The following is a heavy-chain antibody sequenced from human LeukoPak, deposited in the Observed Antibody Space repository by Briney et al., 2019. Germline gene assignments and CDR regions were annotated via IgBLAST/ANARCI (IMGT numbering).Heavy chain of an antibody. J-gene: IGHJ4*02. CDR2: ISSSGSTI. V-gene: IGHV3-48*03. CDR3: ATLLIAVAGTGDY. CDR1: GFTFSSYE. D-gene: IGHD6-19*01. Sequence: GGSLRLSCAASGFTFSSYEMNWVRQAPGKGLEWVSHISSSGSTIYYADSVKGRFTISRDNAKNSLYLQMNSLRAEDTAVYYCATLLIAVAGTGDYWGQGTLVTVSS.